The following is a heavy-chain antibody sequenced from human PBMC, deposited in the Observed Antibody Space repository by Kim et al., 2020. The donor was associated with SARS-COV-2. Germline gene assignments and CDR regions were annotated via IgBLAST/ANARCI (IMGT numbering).Heavy chain of an antibody. CDR3: ARRGIGAFDI. D-gene: IGHD3-16*01. CDR2: FN. J-gene: IGHJ3*02. Sequence: FNAYAVSVKSRITINPDTSKNPFSLQLNSVTPEDTAVYYCARRGIGAFDIWGQGTMVTVSS. V-gene: IGHV6-1*01.